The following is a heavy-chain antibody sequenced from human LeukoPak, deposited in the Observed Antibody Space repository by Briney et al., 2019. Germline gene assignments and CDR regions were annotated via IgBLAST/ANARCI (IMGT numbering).Heavy chain of an antibody. J-gene: IGHJ4*02. CDR2: TYYRSKWNN. Sequence: SQTLSLTCAISGDTVSSNIAAWNWIRQSPSRGLEWLGRTYYRSKWNNDYAVSVKSRIGINPDTPKNQFSLQLNSVTPEDTAVYYCARDLCSGGSCYWRFDYWGQGTLVTVPS. CDR1: GDTVSSNIAA. V-gene: IGHV6-1*01. CDR3: ARDLCSGGSCYWRFDY. D-gene: IGHD2-15*01.